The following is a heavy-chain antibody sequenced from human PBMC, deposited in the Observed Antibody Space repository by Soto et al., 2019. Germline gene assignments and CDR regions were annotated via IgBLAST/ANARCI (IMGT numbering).Heavy chain of an antibody. CDR1: GDSVSSNTAA. Sequence: QVNLQQSGPGLVKPSQTLSLTCAISGDSVSSNTAAWNWIRSSPARGLEWLGRTYYRSSWRHDYAVSVKSRITVNAKTSNNHFSLQLNSVTPDDTAVYYCVRGVAGTGFDLWGQGTLVTVPS. CDR2: TYYRSSWRH. V-gene: IGHV6-1*01. CDR3: VRGVAGTGFDL. J-gene: IGHJ4*02. D-gene: IGHD6-19*01.